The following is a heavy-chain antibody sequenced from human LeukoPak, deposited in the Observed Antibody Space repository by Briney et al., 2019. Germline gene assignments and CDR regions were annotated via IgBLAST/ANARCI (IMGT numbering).Heavy chain of an antibody. D-gene: IGHD6-13*01. V-gene: IGHV3-73*01. CDR1: GFTFSGSA. CDR2: IRSKANSYAT. Sequence: GGSLRLSCAASGFTFSGSAMHWVRQASGRGLEWVGRIRSKANSYATAYAASVKGRFTISRDDSKNTAYLQMNSLKTEDTAVYYCTRLMVAAAGRWVDYWGQGTLVTVSS. J-gene: IGHJ4*02. CDR3: TRLMVAAAGRWVDY.